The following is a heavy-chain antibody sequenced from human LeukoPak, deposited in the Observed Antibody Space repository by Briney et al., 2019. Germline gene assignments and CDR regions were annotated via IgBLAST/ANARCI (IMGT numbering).Heavy chain of an antibody. Sequence: KPGASVKVSCKVSGYTLTELSMHWVRQAPGKGLEWMGGFDPEDGETIYAQKFQGRVTMTEDTSTDTAYMELSSLRSEDTAVYYCARDRFRGAYCSSTSCSPGYWGQGTLVTVSS. V-gene: IGHV1-24*01. D-gene: IGHD2-2*01. CDR2: FDPEDGET. CDR3: ARDRFRGAYCSSTSCSPGY. J-gene: IGHJ4*02. CDR1: GYTLTELS.